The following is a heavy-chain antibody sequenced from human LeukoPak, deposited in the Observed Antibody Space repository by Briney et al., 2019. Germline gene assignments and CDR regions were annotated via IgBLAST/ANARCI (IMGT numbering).Heavy chain of an antibody. V-gene: IGHV3-30*04. Sequence: PGGSLRLSCAASGFPFTVYPTHWVRQAPGKGLEWVTVISYHARDQFYADSVKGRFTVSRDNSRNTLYLQMNSLRAEDSAVYYCAAQPCINGICYLDYWGQGTLVTVSS. CDR3: AAQPCINGICYLDY. CDR2: ISYHARDQ. CDR1: GFPFTVYP. J-gene: IGHJ4*02. D-gene: IGHD2-8*01.